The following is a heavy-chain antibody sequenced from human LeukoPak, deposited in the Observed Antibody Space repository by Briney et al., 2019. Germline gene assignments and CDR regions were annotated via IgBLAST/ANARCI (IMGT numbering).Heavy chain of an antibody. CDR1: GFTFSSYA. V-gene: IGHV3-23*01. CDR3: AKDNVKDYYDSSGHFDY. J-gene: IGHJ4*02. CDR2: ISGSGGST. D-gene: IGHD3-22*01. Sequence: GGSLRLSCAASGFTFSSYAMSGVRQAPGRGLEWVSAISGSGGSTYYADSVKGRFTISRDNSKNTLYLQMNSLRAEDTAVYYCAKDNVKDYYDSSGHFDYWGQGTLVTVSS.